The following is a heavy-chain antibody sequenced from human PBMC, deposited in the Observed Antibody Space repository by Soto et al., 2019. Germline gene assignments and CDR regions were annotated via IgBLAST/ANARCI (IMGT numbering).Heavy chain of an antibody. Sequence: EVQLVESGGGLVQPGRSLRLSCVGSGFDFDDHAMSWVRQAPGKGLEWVAGISWNGAYIGDASSVRGRFTISRDDAKNSLYLQMNSLRPEDTALYFCTRDIFRTITPVDFWCQGTLVTVSS. D-gene: IGHD4-4*01. CDR2: ISWNGAYI. CDR3: TRDIFRTITPVDF. V-gene: IGHV3-9*01. CDR1: GFDFDDHA. J-gene: IGHJ4*02.